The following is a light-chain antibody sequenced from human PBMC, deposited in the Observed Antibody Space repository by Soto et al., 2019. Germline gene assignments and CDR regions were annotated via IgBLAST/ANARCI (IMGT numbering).Light chain of an antibody. J-gene: IGKJ1*01. CDR1: QSISSW. Sequence: DIQMTQSPSTLSASVGDRVTITCRASQSISSWLAWYQQKPGKAPKVLIYKASSLESGVPSRFSGSGSGTEFTLTISSLQPDDFATYYCQQYNTYRTFGQGTKVDI. V-gene: IGKV1-5*03. CDR2: KAS. CDR3: QQYNTYRT.